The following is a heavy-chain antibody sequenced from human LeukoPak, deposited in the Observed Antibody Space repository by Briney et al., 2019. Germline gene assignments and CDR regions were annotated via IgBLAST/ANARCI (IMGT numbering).Heavy chain of an antibody. CDR1: GFIFSDYG. D-gene: IGHD5-12*01. CDR3: ATLTVATSFDY. J-gene: IGHJ4*02. CDR2: ISSRSSST. V-gene: IGHV3-48*01. Sequence: GGTLRLSCAASGFIFSDYGMNWVRQVPGKGLEWVSFISSRSSSTFYADSVKGRFTISRDSAKNSLDLQMTSLRAEDTAVYYCATLTVATSFDYWGQGTLVTVSS.